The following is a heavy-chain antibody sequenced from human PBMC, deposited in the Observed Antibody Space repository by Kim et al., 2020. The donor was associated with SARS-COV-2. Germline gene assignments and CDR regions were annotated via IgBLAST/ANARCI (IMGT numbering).Heavy chain of an antibody. CDR2: INPSGGST. D-gene: IGHD2-21*02. Sequence: ASVKVSCKASGYTFTSYYMHWVRQAPGQGLEWMGIINPSGGSTSYAQKFQGRVTMTRDTSTSTVYMELSSLRSEDTAVYYCASSWGDFYYYYYGMDVWGQGTTVTVSS. CDR1: GYTFTSYY. J-gene: IGHJ6*02. CDR3: ASSWGDFYYYYYGMDV. V-gene: IGHV1-46*01.